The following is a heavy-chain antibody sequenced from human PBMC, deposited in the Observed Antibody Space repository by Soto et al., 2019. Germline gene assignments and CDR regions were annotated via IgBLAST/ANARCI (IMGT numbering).Heavy chain of an antibody. D-gene: IGHD3-3*01. CDR3: ATASRGYDFWSGPATKTYYFDY. CDR1: GYTLTELS. V-gene: IGHV1-24*01. Sequence: ASVRVSCKVSGYTLTELSMHWVRQAPGKGLEWMGGFDPEDGETIYAQKFQGRVTMTEDTSTDSAYMELSSLRSEDTAVYYCATASRGYDFWSGPATKTYYFDYWGQGTLVTVSS. CDR2: FDPEDGET. J-gene: IGHJ4*02.